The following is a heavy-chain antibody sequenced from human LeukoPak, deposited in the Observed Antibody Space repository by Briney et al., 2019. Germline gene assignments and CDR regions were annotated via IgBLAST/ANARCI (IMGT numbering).Heavy chain of an antibody. J-gene: IGHJ4*02. D-gene: IGHD3-16*01. CDR3: AREYYVWGSSYFDY. CDR1: GVSFSGYY. CDR2: IYYSGST. V-gene: IGHV4-59*01. Sequence: SETLSLTCAVYGVSFSGYYWSWIRQPPGKGLEWIGYIYYSGSTNYNPSLKSRVTISVDTSKNQFSLKLSSVTAADTAVYYCAREYYVWGSSYFDYWGQGTLVTVSS.